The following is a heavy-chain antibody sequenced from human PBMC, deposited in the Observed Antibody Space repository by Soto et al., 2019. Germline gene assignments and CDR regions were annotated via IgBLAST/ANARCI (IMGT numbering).Heavy chain of an antibody. CDR3: AITYCRGHSCPRDFDF. V-gene: IGHV1-69*02. Sequence: QVQVVQSGAEVKKPESSVKVSCKPSGGTFNTYTVNWVRLAPGHGPEWMGRFIPILDMANYAQKCQDRVTITADRSAFTAYMELNSLASDDTAVYYCAITYCRGHSCPRDFDFWGPGTRVTVS. D-gene: IGHD2-21*01. J-gene: IGHJ4*02. CDR1: GGTFNTYT. CDR2: FIPILDMA.